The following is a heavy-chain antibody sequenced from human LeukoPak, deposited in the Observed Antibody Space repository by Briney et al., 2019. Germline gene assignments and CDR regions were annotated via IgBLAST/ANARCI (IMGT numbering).Heavy chain of an antibody. CDR1: GFTFSNYA. J-gene: IGHJ4*02. Sequence: PGGSLRLSCAASGFTFSNYAMSWVRQAPGKGLEWVSTISGSGGTTYYADSVKGRFTISRDNAKNSLYLQMNSLRAEDTAVYYCARDAGYDILTGYAPGVYFDYWGQGTLVTVSS. CDR2: ISGSGGTT. D-gene: IGHD3-9*01. V-gene: IGHV3-23*01. CDR3: ARDAGYDILTGYAPGVYFDY.